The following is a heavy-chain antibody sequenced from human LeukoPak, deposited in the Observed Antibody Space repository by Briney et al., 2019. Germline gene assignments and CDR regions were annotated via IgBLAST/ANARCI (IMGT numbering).Heavy chain of an antibody. J-gene: IGHJ5*02. V-gene: IGHV4-38-2*02. D-gene: IGHD3-3*01. Sequence: SETLSLTCSVSGYSISSGYYWGWIRQPPGKGLEWIGSISHSGSTYYNPSLKSLVTISVDTSKNQFSLNLSSVTAADRAVYYCARDSGYYDFWSGYFVSATPGGGFDPWGQGTLVTVSS. CDR1: GYSISSGYY. CDR3: ARDSGYYDFWSGYFVSATPGGGFDP. CDR2: ISHSGST.